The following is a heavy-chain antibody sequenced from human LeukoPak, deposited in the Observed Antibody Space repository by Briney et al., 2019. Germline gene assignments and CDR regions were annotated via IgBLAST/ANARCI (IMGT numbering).Heavy chain of an antibody. D-gene: IGHD1-7*01. J-gene: IGHJ4*02. CDR2: IYYSGST. V-gene: IGHV4-31*03. CDR1: GGSISSGGYY. CDR3: ASIPPIGGYNWNYDDYYFDY. Sequence: SQTLSLTCTVSGGSISSGGYYWSWIRQHPGKGLEWIGYIYYSGSTYYNPSLKSRVTISVDTSKNQFSLKLSSVTAADRAVYYCASIPPIGGYNWNYDDYYFDYWGQGTLVTVSS.